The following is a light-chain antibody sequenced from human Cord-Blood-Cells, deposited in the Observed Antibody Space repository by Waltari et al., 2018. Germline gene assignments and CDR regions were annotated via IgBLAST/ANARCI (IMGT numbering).Light chain of an antibody. Sequence: DIGMTQSPDSLAVSLGERATINCKSSQSVLYTSKNKNYLAWYQQKPGQPPKLLIYWASTRESGVPDRFSGSGSGTDFTLTISSLQAEDVAVYYCQQYYSTPLTFGGGTKVEIK. CDR2: WAS. CDR3: QQYYSTPLT. J-gene: IGKJ4*01. CDR1: QSVLYTSKNKNY. V-gene: IGKV4-1*01.